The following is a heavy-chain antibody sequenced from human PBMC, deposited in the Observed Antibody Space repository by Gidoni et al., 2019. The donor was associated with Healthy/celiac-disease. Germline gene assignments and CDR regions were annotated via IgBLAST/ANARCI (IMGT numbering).Heavy chain of an antibody. CDR2: INHSGST. CDR1: GGSFSGYY. J-gene: IGHJ5*02. D-gene: IGHD2-15*01. V-gene: IGHV4-34*01. CDR3: ARGLPGEVGGWFDP. Sequence: QVQLQQWGAGLLKPSAPLSLTCAFYGGSFSGYYWSWIRQPPGKGLEWIGEINHSGSTNYNPSLKSRVTISVDTSKNQFSLKLSSVTAAETAVYYCARGLPGEVGGWFDPWGQGTLVTVSS.